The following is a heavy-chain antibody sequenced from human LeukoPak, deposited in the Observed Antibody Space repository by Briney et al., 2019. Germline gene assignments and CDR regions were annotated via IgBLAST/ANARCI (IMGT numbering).Heavy chain of an antibody. J-gene: IGHJ2*01. V-gene: IGHV1-18*01. CDR3: ASASSGWYNWYFDL. Sequence: ASVKVSCKASGYTFTSYGISWVRQAPGQGLEWMGWISAYNGNTNYAQKLQGRVTMTTDTSTSTAYMELRSLRSEDTAVYYCASASSGWYNWYFDLWGRGTLVTVSS. D-gene: IGHD6-19*01. CDR1: GYTFTSYG. CDR2: ISAYNGNT.